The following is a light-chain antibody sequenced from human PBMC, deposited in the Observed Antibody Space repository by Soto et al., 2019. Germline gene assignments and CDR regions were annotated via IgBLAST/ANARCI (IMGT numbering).Light chain of an antibody. CDR1: LSVSRY. Sequence: SVLPQSPATLSLSPGERATLSCRASLSVSRYLAWYQQKPGQAPRLLIYDTSTRATGIPARFSGSGSGTEFTLTISSLQSEDFAVYYCQQCNNWPPITFGQGTRLQIK. CDR3: QQCNNWPPIT. CDR2: DTS. J-gene: IGKJ5*01. V-gene: IGKV3-11*01.